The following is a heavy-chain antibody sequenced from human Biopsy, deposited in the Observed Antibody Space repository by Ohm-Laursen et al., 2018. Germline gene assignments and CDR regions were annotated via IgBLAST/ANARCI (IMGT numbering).Heavy chain of an antibody. Sequence: GSSVKVSCKVPGGTFSNYGVNWVRQAPGQGLEWLGGNIPILGTGNYAQKFQDRVTVAADTSTSTVTMELRSLRSDDTAVYYCATKLTGYFHRWGQGTLVIVSS. CDR3: ATKLTGYFHR. CDR1: GGTFSNYG. V-gene: IGHV1-69*06. CDR2: NIPILGTG. D-gene: IGHD3-9*01. J-gene: IGHJ1*01.